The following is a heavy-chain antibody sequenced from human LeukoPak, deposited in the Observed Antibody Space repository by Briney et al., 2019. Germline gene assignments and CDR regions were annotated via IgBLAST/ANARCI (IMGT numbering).Heavy chain of an antibody. CDR1: GGSVSSYY. CDR2: IYYTGST. D-gene: IGHD5-12*01. V-gene: IGHV4-59*02. J-gene: IGHJ4*02. Sequence: SETLSLTCTVSGGSVSSYYWNWIRQPPGKGLEWIGYIYYTGSTNYNPSLKSRVTISVDTSKTQFSLNLSSVTAADTAVYYCARGTSGYERAALDYWGQGTLVTVSS. CDR3: ARGTSGYERAALDY.